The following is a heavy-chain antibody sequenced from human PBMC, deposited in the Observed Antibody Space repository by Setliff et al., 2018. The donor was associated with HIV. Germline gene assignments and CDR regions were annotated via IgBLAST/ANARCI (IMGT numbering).Heavy chain of an antibody. J-gene: IGHJ6*02. D-gene: IGHD2-15*01. CDR3: ARGSGGYCSGGSCYFGFGLAL. Sequence: SVKVSCKASGGTFSSYSITWVRQAPGQGLEWMGGIIPIFNTANYAQKFQGRVTITADESTGTAYMELSSLGSEETAVYYCARGSGGYCSGGSCYFGFGLALWGQGTTVTVSS. CDR1: GGTFSSYS. V-gene: IGHV1-69*13. CDR2: IIPIFNTA.